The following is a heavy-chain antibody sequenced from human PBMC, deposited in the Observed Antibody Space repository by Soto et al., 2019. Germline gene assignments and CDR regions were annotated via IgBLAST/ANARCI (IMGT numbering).Heavy chain of an antibody. V-gene: IGHV4-59*01. CDR1: GGYISSYY. CDR2: IYYSGST. J-gene: IGHJ6*02. Sequence: SETLSLTCTISGGYISSYYWSWIRQAPGKGLEWIGYIYYSGSTYYNPSLKGRLTISVDTSKNQFSLKLSSVTAADTAVYYCARDTPYYYGIDVWGQGTTVTVSS. CDR3: ARDTPYYYGIDV.